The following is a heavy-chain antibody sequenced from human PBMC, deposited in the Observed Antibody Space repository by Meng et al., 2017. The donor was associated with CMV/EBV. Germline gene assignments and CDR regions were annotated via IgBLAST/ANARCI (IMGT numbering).Heavy chain of an antibody. CDR1: GFTISSNY. CDR2: IYSGGST. CDR3: ARWDIVTTFRKDYYYYGMDV. J-gene: IGHJ6*02. Sequence: GESLKISCAASGFTISSNYITWVRQAPGKGLEWVSLIYSGGSTYYADSVKGRFTISRDNSKNTLFLQMNSLRAEDTAVYYCARWDIVTTFRKDYYYYGMDVWGQGTTVTVSS. V-gene: IGHV3-53*01. D-gene: IGHD5-12*01.